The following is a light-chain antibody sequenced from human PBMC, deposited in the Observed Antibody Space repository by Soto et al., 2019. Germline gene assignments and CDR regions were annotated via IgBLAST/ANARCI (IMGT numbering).Light chain of an antibody. V-gene: IGKV1-39*01. CDR3: QQSYSTLLFT. Sequence: DIPMTQSPSSLSASVGDRVTITCRASQSISSYLNWYQQKPGNAPKLLISAASSLQSGVPSRFSGSGSGTDFTLTISSVQPEDFAIYYCQQSYSTLLFTFGQGTKLEI. CDR1: QSISSY. CDR2: AAS. J-gene: IGKJ2*01.